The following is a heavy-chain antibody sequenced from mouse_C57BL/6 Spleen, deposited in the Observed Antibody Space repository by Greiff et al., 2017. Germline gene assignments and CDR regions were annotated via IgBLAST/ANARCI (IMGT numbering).Heavy chain of an antibody. D-gene: IGHD1-1*01. J-gene: IGHJ2*01. CDR2: ISSGGDYI. V-gene: IGHV5-9-1*02. CDR3: TRGEGDYYYGSSYFDY. Sequence: EVKLVESGEGLVKPGGSLKLSCAASGFTFSSYAMSWVRQTPEKRLEWVAYISSGGDYIYYADTVKGRFTISRDNARNTLYLQMSSLKSEDTAMYYCTRGEGDYYYGSSYFDYWGQGTTLTVSS. CDR1: GFTFSSYA.